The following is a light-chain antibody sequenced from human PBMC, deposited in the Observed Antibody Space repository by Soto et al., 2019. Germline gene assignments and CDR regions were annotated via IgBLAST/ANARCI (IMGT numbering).Light chain of an antibody. CDR3: QQYTT. CDR2: GAS. V-gene: IGKV3-15*01. Sequence: EVVLTQCPGTLSLSPGEGATLSCRASQGLSDTNLAWYQQKPGQAPRLLIYGASTRATGIPARFSGSGSGTEFTLTISSLQSEDFAVYSRQQYTTFGQGTKVDIK. CDR1: QGLSDTN. J-gene: IGKJ1*01.